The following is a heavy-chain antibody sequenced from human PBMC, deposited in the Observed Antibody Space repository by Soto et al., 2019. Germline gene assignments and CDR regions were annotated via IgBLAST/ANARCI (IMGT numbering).Heavy chain of an antibody. D-gene: IGHD4-17*01. V-gene: IGHV3-23*01. J-gene: IGHJ4*02. Sequence: EVQLLESGGGLVQPGGSLRLSCAASGFSFSDYAMSWVHQAPGKGLEWVSIISGDAGSTKYADSVKGRFTISRVNSKNTVYLQMNSLRAEDTAVYYCAKRVYGDYVWFDYWGQGTLVTVSS. CDR2: ISGDAGST. CDR3: AKRVYGDYVWFDY. CDR1: GFSFSDYA.